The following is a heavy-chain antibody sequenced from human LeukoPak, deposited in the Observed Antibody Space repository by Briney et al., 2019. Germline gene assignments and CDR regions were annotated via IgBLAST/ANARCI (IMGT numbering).Heavy chain of an antibody. CDR3: AKGSRDSRPYYFDF. CDR2: ITGSGGDT. Sequence: GGSLRLSCAASGFTFDSYAMSWVRHAPGKVLEWVSAITGSGGDTYHADSVKGRFTISRDNSKNTLYLQMNSLRAEDTAVYYCAKGSRDSRPYYFDFWGQGTLVSVCS. D-gene: IGHD3-10*01. V-gene: IGHV3-23*01. J-gene: IGHJ4*02. CDR1: GFTFDSYA.